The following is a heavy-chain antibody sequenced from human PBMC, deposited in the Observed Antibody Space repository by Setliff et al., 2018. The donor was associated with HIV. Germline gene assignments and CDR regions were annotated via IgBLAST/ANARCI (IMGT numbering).Heavy chain of an antibody. D-gene: IGHD3-10*01. CDR2: IRNGNRYST. J-gene: IGHJ4*02. CDR1: GVTLYNNY. CDR3: VGGSGTDRYDY. Sequence: RGESLKISCAASGVTLYNNYMDWVRQAPGKGLEWVGRIRNGNRYSTEYAASVKGRFIISRDDSENSLSLQMNSLKTEDTAVYYCVGGSGTDRYDYWGRGTLVTVSS. V-gene: IGHV3-72*01.